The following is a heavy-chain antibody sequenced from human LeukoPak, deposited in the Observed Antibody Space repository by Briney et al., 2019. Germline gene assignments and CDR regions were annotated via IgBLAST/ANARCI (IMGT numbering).Heavy chain of an antibody. CDR3: ARHDGYSRYRSRFDY. Sequence: SETLSLTCTVSGYSISSGYYWGWIRQPPGKGLEWIGSIYHSGSTYYNPSLKSRVTISVDTSKNQFSLKLSSVTAADTAVYYCARHDGYSRYRSRFDYWGQGTLVTVSS. V-gene: IGHV4-38-2*02. CDR2: IYHSGST. D-gene: IGHD6-13*01. J-gene: IGHJ4*02. CDR1: GYSISSGYY.